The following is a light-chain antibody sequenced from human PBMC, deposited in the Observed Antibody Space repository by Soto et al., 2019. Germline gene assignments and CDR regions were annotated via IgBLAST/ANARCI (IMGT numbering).Light chain of an antibody. CDR3: QQYNNWPIT. CDR1: QTVSGD. V-gene: IGKV3-15*01. Sequence: EILLTQSPATLSVSPGERVTLSCGASQTVSGDLAWYHHKPGQAPRLLIYDASARALDTPARFAGSGSGTEFTITISSMKSEDFEVYFCQQYNNWPITFGQGTRLEIK. CDR2: DAS. J-gene: IGKJ5*01.